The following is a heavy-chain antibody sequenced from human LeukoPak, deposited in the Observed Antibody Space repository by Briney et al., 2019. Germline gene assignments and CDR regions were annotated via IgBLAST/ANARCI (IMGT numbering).Heavy chain of an antibody. V-gene: IGHV1-69*01. D-gene: IGHD5-12*01. J-gene: IGHJ4*02. CDR2: IIPIFGTT. CDR3: ARESGRYSGYERESDFDY. CDR1: GGTFSSYG. Sequence: ASVKVSCKASGGTFSSYGINWVRQAPGQGREWMGGIIPIFGTTDYPQEFQGRVTITADESTSTAYMELSSLRSEDTAVYYCARESGRYSGYERESDFDYWGQGTLVTVSS.